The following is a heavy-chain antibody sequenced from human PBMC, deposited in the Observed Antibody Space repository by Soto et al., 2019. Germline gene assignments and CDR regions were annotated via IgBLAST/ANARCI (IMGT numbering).Heavy chain of an antibody. D-gene: IGHD2-21*01. V-gene: IGHV3-43*01. J-gene: IGHJ4*02. CDR3: AKSGGEYYFDY. CDR2: IFWDGGTA. CDR1: GFTFDDYS. Sequence: PGGSLRLSCAASGFTFDDYSMHWVRQTPGKGLEWISLIFWDGGTAHYADSVKGRFTTSRDNSKNTLYLQMNSLRSDDTALYYCAKSGGEYYFDYWGQGTLVTVSS.